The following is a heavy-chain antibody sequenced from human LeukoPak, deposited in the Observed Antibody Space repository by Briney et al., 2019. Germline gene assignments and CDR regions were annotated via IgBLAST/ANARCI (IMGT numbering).Heavy chain of an antibody. V-gene: IGHV3-33*06. CDR2: IWYDGSNK. CDR3: AKDRSHSSGWYPSVPGYYFDY. J-gene: IGHJ4*02. Sequence: PGGSLRLSCAAFEFTFRSYWMTWVRQAPGKGLEWVAVIWYDGSNKYYADSVKGRFTISRDNSKNTLYLQMNSLRAEDTAVYYCAKDRSHSSGWYPSVPGYYFDYWGQGTLVTVSS. CDR1: EFTFRSYW. D-gene: IGHD6-19*01.